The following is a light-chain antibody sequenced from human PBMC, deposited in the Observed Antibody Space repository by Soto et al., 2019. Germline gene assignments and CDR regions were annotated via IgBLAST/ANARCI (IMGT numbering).Light chain of an antibody. J-gene: IGKJ4*01. CDR1: QKINSR. CDR2: KAS. CDR3: KQYNSYSLLT. V-gene: IGKV1-5*03. Sequence: DIQLTQSPSTLSASRVDRVTITCRASQKINSRLAWYQQKPGTPPKLLISKASNLESGVPSRFSGSGSETEFTLTISSLQPDDFATNYCKQYNSYSLLTFAGGTRVDIK.